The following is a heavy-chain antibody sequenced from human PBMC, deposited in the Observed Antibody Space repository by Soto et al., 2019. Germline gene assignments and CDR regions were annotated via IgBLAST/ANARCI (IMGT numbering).Heavy chain of an antibody. CDR2: ISYDGSNK. CDR3: AKDPEMATVDFEY. CDR1: GFTFSSYG. V-gene: IGHV3-30*18. Sequence: PGGSLRLSCAASGFTFSSYGMHWVRQAPGKGLEWVAVISYDGSNKYYADSVKGRFTISRDNSKNTLYLQMNSLRAEDTAVYYCAKDPEMATVDFEYWGQGTLVTVSS. J-gene: IGHJ4*02. D-gene: IGHD4-4*01.